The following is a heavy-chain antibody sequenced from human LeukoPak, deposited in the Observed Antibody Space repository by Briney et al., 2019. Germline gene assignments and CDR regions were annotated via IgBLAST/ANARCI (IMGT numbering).Heavy chain of an antibody. J-gene: IGHJ4*02. Sequence: PGGSLRLSCAASGFTFSSYSMNWVRQAPGKGLEWVSSISSSSSYIYYADSVKGRFTISRDNAKNSLYLQMNSLRAEDTAVYYCARGQWLVHGVDYWGQETLVTVSS. V-gene: IGHV3-21*01. CDR1: GFTFSSYS. CDR2: ISSSSSYI. D-gene: IGHD6-19*01. CDR3: ARGQWLVHGVDY.